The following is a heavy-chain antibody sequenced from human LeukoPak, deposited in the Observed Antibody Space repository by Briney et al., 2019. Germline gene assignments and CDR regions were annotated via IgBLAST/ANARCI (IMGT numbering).Heavy chain of an antibody. D-gene: IGHD3-9*01. CDR1: GYTFTSYY. V-gene: IGHV1-46*01. CDR2: IDPSGGGT. Sequence: ASVKVSCKASGYTFTSYYLHWVRQAPGQGREWMGIIDPSGGGTTYAQNFQGRVTMTSDTSTSTVYMELRSLRSEDTAVYYCARFHISTGSFDFWGQGTLVTVSS. J-gene: IGHJ4*02. CDR3: ARFHISTGSFDF.